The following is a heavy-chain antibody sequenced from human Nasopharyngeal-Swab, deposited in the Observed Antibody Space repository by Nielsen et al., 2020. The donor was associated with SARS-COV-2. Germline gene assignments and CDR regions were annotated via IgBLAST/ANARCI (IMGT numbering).Heavy chain of an antibody. CDR1: GFTFSNYS. Sequence: GESLKISCAASGFTFSNYSMNWVRQAPGKRLEWVSSISSSTSYIYYADSVKGRFTISRDNAKNSLYLQMNSLRAEDTAVYYCARDGFGESPYYYYYGMDVWGQGTTATVSS. V-gene: IGHV3-21*01. CDR3: ARDGFGESPYYYYYGMDV. J-gene: IGHJ6*02. CDR2: ISSSTSYI. D-gene: IGHD3-10*01.